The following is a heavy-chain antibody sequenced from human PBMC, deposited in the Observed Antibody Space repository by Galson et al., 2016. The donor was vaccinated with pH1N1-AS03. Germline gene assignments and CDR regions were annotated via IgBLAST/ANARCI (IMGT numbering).Heavy chain of an antibody. V-gene: IGHV4-39*07. Sequence: SETLSLTCSVSGDSTNINTCYWGWIRQPPGKGLEWIGSVYYDGNTYYNPSLKRRATISVDTSKNLFSLKLTSVTAADTAVYYCARERMGANDYWGPGTLVTVSS. D-gene: IGHD3-16*01. CDR2: VYYDGNT. CDR1: GDSTNINTCY. J-gene: IGHJ4*02. CDR3: ARERMGANDY.